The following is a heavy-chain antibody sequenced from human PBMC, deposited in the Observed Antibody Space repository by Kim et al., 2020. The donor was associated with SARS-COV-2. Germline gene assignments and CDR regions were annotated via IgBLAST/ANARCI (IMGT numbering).Heavy chain of an antibody. CDR2: IFWDDDK. J-gene: IGHJ4*02. CDR1: GFSLTTSGVG. CDR3: AHRPYCSGGSCYSSFDY. Sequence: SGPNAGEPTQTLTLTCTFSGFSLTTSGVGVGWIRQPPGKALEWLALIFWDDDKHYSPSLKSRLTITKDTSKNQVVLTMTNMDPVDTATYYCAHRPYCSGGSCYSSFDYWGQGTLVTVSS. D-gene: IGHD2-15*01. V-gene: IGHV2-5*02.